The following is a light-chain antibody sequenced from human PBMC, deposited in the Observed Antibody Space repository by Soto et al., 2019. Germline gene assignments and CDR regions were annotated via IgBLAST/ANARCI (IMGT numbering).Light chain of an antibody. CDR3: QQYNSYPLT. V-gene: IGKV1-5*03. J-gene: IGKJ4*01. Sequence: DIQMTQSPSTLSASVGDRVTITCRASQSISSWLAWYQQKPVKAPNLLIYKASSLESAVPSRFSGSGSGTEFTLTISSLQPDDFATYDCQQYNSYPLTFGGGTKVEIK. CDR1: QSISSW. CDR2: KAS.